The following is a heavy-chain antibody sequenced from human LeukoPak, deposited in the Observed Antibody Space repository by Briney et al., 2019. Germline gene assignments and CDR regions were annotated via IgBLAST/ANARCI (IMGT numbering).Heavy chain of an antibody. J-gene: IGHJ3*02. CDR2: ISGNGGSA. D-gene: IGHD3-9*01. CDR1: GFTFSTYA. CDR3: AKDLGHYDILTGYRHDAFDI. Sequence: GGSLRLSCAASGFTFSTYAMSWVRQAPGKGLEWVSGISGNGGSAYYADSVKGRFTISRDNSKNTLDLQLSSLRAEDTAVYYCAKDLGHYDILTGYRHDAFDIWGQGTMVTVSS. V-gene: IGHV3-23*01.